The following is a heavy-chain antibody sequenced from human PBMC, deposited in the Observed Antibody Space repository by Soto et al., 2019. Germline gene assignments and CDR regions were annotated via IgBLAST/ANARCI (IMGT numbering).Heavy chain of an antibody. CDR3: VRGDAEVWEVKY. Sequence: PSETLSLTCTVSGDSITDSFSNWFRQPPGKGLEWIGHVSYRGSIHYNPSLRSRATISVDASKNQFSLKLRSVTAADTAVYYCVRGDAEVWEVKYWGQGILVTVSS. J-gene: IGHJ4*02. D-gene: IGHD1-26*01. V-gene: IGHV4-59*01. CDR2: VSYRGSI. CDR1: GDSITDSF.